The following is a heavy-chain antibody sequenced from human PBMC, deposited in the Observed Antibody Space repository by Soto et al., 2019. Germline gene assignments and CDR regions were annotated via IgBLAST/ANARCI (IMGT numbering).Heavy chain of an antibody. CDR3: ARLVTASYYYGMDV. D-gene: IGHD2-21*02. V-gene: IGHV4-30-4*01. J-gene: IGHJ6*02. Sequence: SETLSLKCTVSGGSISSGDYYWSWIRQPPGKGLEWIGYIYYSGSTYYNPSLKSRVTISVDTSKNQFSLKLSSVTAADTAVYYCARLVTASYYYGMDVWGQGTTVTVSS. CDR2: IYYSGST. CDR1: GGSISSGDYY.